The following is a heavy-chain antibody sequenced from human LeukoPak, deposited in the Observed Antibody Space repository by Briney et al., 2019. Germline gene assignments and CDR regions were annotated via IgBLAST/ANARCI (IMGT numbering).Heavy chain of an antibody. J-gene: IGHJ4*02. D-gene: IGHD6-19*01. Sequence: PGGSLRLSCAASGFSVSDKYMGWVRQAPGKGLEWVSVIYTAGDTFYPGSVRGRFSISRDTSRNMVNLQMNSLRAEDTALYYCTAGQMFTSGGFDDWGQGTLVTVSS. CDR2: IYTAGDT. CDR1: GFSVSDKY. V-gene: IGHV3-53*01. CDR3: TAGQMFTSGGFDD.